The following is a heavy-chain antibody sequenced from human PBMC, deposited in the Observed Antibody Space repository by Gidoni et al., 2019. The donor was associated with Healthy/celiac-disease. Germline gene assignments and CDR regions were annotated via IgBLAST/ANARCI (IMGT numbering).Heavy chain of an antibody. CDR2: IYHSGST. Sequence: QVQLQESGPGLVKPSGTLSPTCAVSGGSISSSNWWSWVRQPPGKGLEWIGEIYHSGSTNYNPSLKSRVTISVDKSKNQFSLKLSSVTAADTAVYYCARLKAEAVAGYRFDYWGQGTLVTVSS. V-gene: IGHV4-4*02. D-gene: IGHD6-19*01. J-gene: IGHJ4*02. CDR3: ARLKAEAVAGYRFDY. CDR1: GGSISSSNW.